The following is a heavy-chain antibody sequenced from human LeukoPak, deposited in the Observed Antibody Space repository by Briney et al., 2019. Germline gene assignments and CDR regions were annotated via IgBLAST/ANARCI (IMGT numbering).Heavy chain of an antibody. CDR3: ARGATYAYYQAY. Sequence: GGSLRPSCADSGFTFSSHWMHWVRQAPGKGLVWVSRIKYDASSTSYADSVKGRFTISRDNAKNTLYLQMNSLRAEDTAVYYCARGATYAYYQAYWGQGTLVTVSS. CDR2: IKYDASST. V-gene: IGHV3-74*01. CDR1: GFTFSSHW. D-gene: IGHD1-26*01. J-gene: IGHJ4*02.